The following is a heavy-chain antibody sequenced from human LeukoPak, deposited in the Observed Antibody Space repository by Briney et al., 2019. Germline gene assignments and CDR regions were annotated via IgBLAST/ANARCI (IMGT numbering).Heavy chain of an antibody. CDR3: AKGRISTTGLFDY. D-gene: IGHD2-2*01. Sequence: PGGSLRLSCAASGFTFSSYSMNWVRQAPGKGLEWVSSISSSSSYIYYADSVKGRFTISRDNAKNSLYLQMNSLRAEDTAVYYCAKGRISTTGLFDYWGQGTLVTVSS. J-gene: IGHJ4*02. V-gene: IGHV3-21*01. CDR1: GFTFSSYS. CDR2: ISSSSSYI.